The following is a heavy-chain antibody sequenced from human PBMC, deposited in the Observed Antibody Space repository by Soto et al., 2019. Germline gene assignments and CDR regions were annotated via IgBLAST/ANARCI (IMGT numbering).Heavy chain of an antibody. CDR2: ISSSGSTI. CDR3: ARDRPSRYCSSTSCYAGNYYYYGMDV. D-gene: IGHD2-2*01. J-gene: IGHJ6*02. V-gene: IGHV3-48*03. CDR1: GFTFSSYE. Sequence: EVQLVESGGGLVQPGGSLRLSCAASGFTFSSYEMNWVRQAPGKGLEWVSYISSSGSTIYYADSVKGRFTISRDNAKNSLYLQMNSLRAEDTAVYYCARDRPSRYCSSTSCYAGNYYYYGMDVWGQGTTVTVSS.